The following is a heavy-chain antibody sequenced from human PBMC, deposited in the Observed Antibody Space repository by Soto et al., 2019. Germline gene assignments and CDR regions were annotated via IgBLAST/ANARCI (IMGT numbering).Heavy chain of an antibody. CDR1: GYTFTSYG. Sequence: QVQLVQSGAEVKKPGASVKVSCKASGYTFTSYGISWVRQAPGQGLAWMGWISAYNGNTNYAQTLQGRVTMTTAPAPRTAYMELRGLRSEDTAVYYCARDRALELGDYWGQGTLVTVS. CDR2: ISAYNGNT. J-gene: IGHJ4*02. CDR3: ARDRALELGDY. V-gene: IGHV1-18*01. D-gene: IGHD1-26*01.